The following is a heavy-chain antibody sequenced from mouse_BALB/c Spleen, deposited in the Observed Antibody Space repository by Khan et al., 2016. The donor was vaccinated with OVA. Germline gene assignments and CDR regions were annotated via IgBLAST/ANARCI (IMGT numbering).Heavy chain of an antibody. D-gene: IGHD2-10*02. V-gene: IGHV9-2-1*01. J-gene: IGHJ2*01. CDR3: ASGLKYGNFDY. Sequence: QIQLVQSGPELKKPGETVKISCKASGYTLTDYSMHWVKQAPGKGLKWMGWINTETGEPTYADDFKGRFAFSLETSASTAYLQINNLKNEDTATYFCASGLKYGNFDYWGQGTTHTVSS. CDR1: GYTLTDYS. CDR2: INTETGEP.